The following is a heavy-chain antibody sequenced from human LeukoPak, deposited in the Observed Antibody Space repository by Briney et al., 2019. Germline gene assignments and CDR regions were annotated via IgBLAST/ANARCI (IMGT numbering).Heavy chain of an antibody. CDR2: IGGPAET. J-gene: IGHJ4*02. V-gene: IGHV3-23*01. Sequence: GGSLRLSCAASGFAFGVHAMTWVRQSPGKGPEWVATIGGPAETFYADSVKGRFTISRDNSRNTLYLQMNSLRAEDSALYYCAKDWTSHNGVYDCLDFWGQGTQVTVSS. D-gene: IGHD3-16*01. CDR3: AKDWTSHNGVYDCLDF. CDR1: GFAFGVHA.